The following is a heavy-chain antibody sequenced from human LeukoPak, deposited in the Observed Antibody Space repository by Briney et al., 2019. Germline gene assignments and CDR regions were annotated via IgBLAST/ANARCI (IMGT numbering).Heavy chain of an antibody. D-gene: IGHD3-22*01. V-gene: IGHV3-21*01. CDR2: MSSSSSYI. Sequence: GGSLRLSCAASGFTFSRNNMNWVRQAPGKGLEWVSSMSSSSSYIYYADSVKGRFTISRDNAKNSLNLQMNSLRVEDTAVYYCARARAGYYYDSSGYLDYWGQGTLVTVSS. CDR3: ARARAGYYYDSSGYLDY. J-gene: IGHJ4*02. CDR1: GFTFSRNN.